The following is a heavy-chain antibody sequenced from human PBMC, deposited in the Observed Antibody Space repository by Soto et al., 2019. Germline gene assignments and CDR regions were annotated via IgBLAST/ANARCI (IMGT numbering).Heavy chain of an antibody. D-gene: IGHD4-17*01. CDR1: GXNCRNFN. V-gene: IGHV3-21*06. Sequence: RLSFESSGXNCRNFNRSCGRPAPGKGLEWVSSVSGSSSYIYYADSVKGRFTVSRDNANNLVFLQMNGLRPEDTAMYYCARDLRGHYGPWGQGTMVTVSS. CDR3: ARDLRGHYGP. CDR2: VSGSSSYI. J-gene: IGHJ3*01.